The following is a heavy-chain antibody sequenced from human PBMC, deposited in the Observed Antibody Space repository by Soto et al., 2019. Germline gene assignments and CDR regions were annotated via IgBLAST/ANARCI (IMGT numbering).Heavy chain of an antibody. V-gene: IGHV3-23*01. Sequence: QAGGSLRLSCVASGFTFSNYAMTWVRQAPGEGLEWVSVIDNSGRETLHADSVKGRFTISRDNSKNTVYLQMNSLRAEDTAMYYCAKATGGTYPGSRVFDFWGQGTRVTVSS. CDR2: IDNSGRET. CDR3: AKATGGTYPGSRVFDF. J-gene: IGHJ4*02. CDR1: GFTFSNYA. D-gene: IGHD3-10*01.